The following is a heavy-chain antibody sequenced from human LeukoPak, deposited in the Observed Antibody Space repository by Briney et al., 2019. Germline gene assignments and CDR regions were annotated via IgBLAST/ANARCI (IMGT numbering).Heavy chain of an antibody. CDR2: INPNSGGR. V-gene: IGHV1-2*02. Sequence: ASVKVSCKASGYTCTGYYMHWVRQAPGQGLERMGWINPNSGGRNYAQKFQGRVTMTRDTSISTAYMELSRLRSDNTAVYYCASFGSGSDNWGQGTLVTVSS. J-gene: IGHJ4*02. CDR3: ASFGSGSDN. CDR1: GYTCTGYY. D-gene: IGHD3-10*01.